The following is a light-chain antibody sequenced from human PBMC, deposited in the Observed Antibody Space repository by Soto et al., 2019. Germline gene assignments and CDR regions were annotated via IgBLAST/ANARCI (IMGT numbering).Light chain of an antibody. Sequence: QSALTQPASVSGSPGQSITISCTGTSSDVGGYNYVSWYQQHPDKAPKLKIYEVSHRPSGVSSRFSGSKSGNTASLTISGLQAEDEADYYCSSYSGSSTPLVFGTGTKVTVL. CDR3: SSYSGSSTPLV. V-gene: IGLV2-14*01. CDR2: EVS. J-gene: IGLJ1*01. CDR1: SSDVGGYNY.